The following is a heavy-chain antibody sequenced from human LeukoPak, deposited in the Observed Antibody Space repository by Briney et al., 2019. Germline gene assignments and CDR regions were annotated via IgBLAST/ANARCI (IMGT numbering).Heavy chain of an antibody. Sequence: SQTLSLTCVVSGDSVSSQNGAWNWIRQSPSRGLEWLGSTYYRSKWYNDYAESMEGRMTISQDTSKNQYSLHLNSVTPDDTAVYYCARDFGTTGWHTFDYWGQGTLVTVSS. D-gene: IGHD6-19*01. CDR3: ARDFGTTGWHTFDY. CDR2: TYYRSKWYN. V-gene: IGHV6-1*01. J-gene: IGHJ4*02. CDR1: GDSVSSQNGA.